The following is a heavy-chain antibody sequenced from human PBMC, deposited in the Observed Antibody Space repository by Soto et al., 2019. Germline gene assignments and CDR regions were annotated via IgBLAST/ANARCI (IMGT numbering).Heavy chain of an antibody. CDR2: ISGSGTMK. CDR3: AKEAEENEQVPIPGDN. V-gene: IGHV3-23*01. Sequence: GGSLRLSCVASGFTFRNHAMTWVRQAPGKGLEWVSGISGSGTMKYYADSVRGHFTISRENAKNTLHLQMDNLRVEDTAVYYCAKEAEENEQVPIPGDNWGQGT. D-gene: IGHD2-2*02. J-gene: IGHJ4*02. CDR1: GFTFRNHA.